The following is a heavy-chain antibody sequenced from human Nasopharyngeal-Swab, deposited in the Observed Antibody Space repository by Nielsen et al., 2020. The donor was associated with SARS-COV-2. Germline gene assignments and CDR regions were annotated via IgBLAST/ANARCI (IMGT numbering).Heavy chain of an antibody. V-gene: IGHV4-61*02. CDR3: ARIMSSGWYYFDY. Sequence: SETLSLTCTVSGGSISSGSYYWSWIRQPAGKGLEWIGRMYTSGSTTYNPSLKSRVTISVDTSKNQFSLKLSSVTAADTAVYYCARIMSSGWYYFDYWGQGTLVTVSS. D-gene: IGHD6-19*01. CDR2: MYTSGST. J-gene: IGHJ4*02. CDR1: GGSISSGSYY.